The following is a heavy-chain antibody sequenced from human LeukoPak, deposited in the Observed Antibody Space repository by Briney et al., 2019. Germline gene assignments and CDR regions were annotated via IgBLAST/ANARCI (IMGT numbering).Heavy chain of an antibody. Sequence: PSETLSLTCSVSGGYIITSDHYWARIRQPPGKGLEWIGSIYYTGSTSTNPFFKSRVTVRVDTSKNQFSLNLTSVTGAGTAVYYCARERYYYGGKTWFDPWGQGTLVTVSS. V-gene: IGHV4-39*07. D-gene: IGHD4-23*01. CDR3: ARERYYYGGKTWFDP. CDR1: GGYIITSDHY. CDR2: IYYTGST. J-gene: IGHJ5*02.